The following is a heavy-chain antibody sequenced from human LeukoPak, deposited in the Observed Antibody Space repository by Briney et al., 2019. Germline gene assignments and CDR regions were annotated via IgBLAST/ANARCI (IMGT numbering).Heavy chain of an antibody. V-gene: IGHV3-30*18. J-gene: IGHJ4*02. CDR2: ISYDGSNK. Sequence: GGSLRLSCAASGFTFSSYSMNWVRQAPGKGLEWVAVISYDGSNKYYADSVKGRFTISRDNSKNTLYLQMNSLRAEDTAVYYCAKAPREAHGDYGYDYWGQGTLVTVSS. D-gene: IGHD4-17*01. CDR1: GFTFSSYS. CDR3: AKAPREAHGDYGYDY.